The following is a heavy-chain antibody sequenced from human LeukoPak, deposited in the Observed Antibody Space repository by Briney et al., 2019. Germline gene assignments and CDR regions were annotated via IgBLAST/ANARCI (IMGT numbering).Heavy chain of an antibody. J-gene: IGHJ4*02. CDR3: AHTYDFWTAYFDY. CDR1: GFSLTTDKVS. Sequence: SGPTLLKPTDPLTLTCSFSGFSLTTDKVSVGWIRQPPGKAPEWLSLIYWDDDKRYSPSLKSRLTIAKDTSKNQVLLTMTDMAPVDTATYYCAHTYDFWTAYFDYWGQGTRVTVSS. V-gene: IGHV2-5*02. CDR2: IYWDDDK. D-gene: IGHD3/OR15-3a*01.